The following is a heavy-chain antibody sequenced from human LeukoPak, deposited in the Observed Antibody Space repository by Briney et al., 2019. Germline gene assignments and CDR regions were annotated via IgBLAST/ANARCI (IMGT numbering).Heavy chain of an antibody. CDR3: AKPSSGNYPPTGY. CDR1: GFTFSSYD. CDR2: TSGSGDRT. J-gene: IGHJ4*02. Sequence: GGSLRLSCAASGFTFSSYDVSWVRQAPGKGLEWVSATSGSGDRTYYADSVKGRFTISRDNSKNTLYLQINSLRAEDTAVYYCAKPSSGNYPPTGYWGQGTLVTVSS. D-gene: IGHD1-26*01. V-gene: IGHV3-23*01.